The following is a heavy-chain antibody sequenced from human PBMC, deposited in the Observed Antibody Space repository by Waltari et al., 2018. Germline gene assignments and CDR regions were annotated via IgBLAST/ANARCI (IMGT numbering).Heavy chain of an antibody. CDR3: ARDPGWYYFDY. CDR1: GFTFSSYE. D-gene: IGHD6-19*01. CDR2: ISSSGSTI. V-gene: IGHV3-48*03. Sequence: EVQLVESGGGLVQPGGSLSLSCAASGFTFSSYELNWVRQAPGKGLEWVSYISSSGSTIYYADSVKGRFTISRDNAKNSLYLQMNSLRAEDTAVYYCARDPGWYYFDYWGQGTLVTVSS. J-gene: IGHJ4*02.